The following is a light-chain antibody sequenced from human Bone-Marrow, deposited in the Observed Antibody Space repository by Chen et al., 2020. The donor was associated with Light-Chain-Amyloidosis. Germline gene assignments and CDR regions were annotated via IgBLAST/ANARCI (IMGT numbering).Light chain of an antibody. CDR2: RDT. CDR3: QSADSSGTYEVI. V-gene: IGLV3-25*03. CDR1: DLPTKY. J-gene: IGLJ2*01. Sequence: SYELTQPPSVSVFPGQTPRITCSGDDLPTKYAYWYQQKPGQAPVLVIHRDTERPSGLSERFSGSSSGTTATLTISGVQAEDEADYHCQSADSSGTYEVIFGGGTKLTVL.